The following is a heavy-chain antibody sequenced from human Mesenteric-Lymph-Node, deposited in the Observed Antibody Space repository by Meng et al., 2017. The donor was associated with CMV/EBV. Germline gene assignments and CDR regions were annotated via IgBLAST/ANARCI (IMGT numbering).Heavy chain of an antibody. CDR2: IWYDGSNK. Sequence: GESLKISCAASGFTFSSYGMHWVRQAPGKGLEWVAVIWYDGSNKYYADSVKGRFTISRDNAKNSLYLQMNSLRAEDTALYYCTKVGSSGSLFDYWGQGTLVTVSS. CDR3: TKVGSSGSLFDY. V-gene: IGHV3-33*03. D-gene: IGHD3-22*01. J-gene: IGHJ4*02. CDR1: GFTFSSYG.